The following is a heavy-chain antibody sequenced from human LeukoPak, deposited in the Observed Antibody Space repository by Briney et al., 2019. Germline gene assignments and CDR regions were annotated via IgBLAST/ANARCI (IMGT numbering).Heavy chain of an antibody. CDR3: AKDLVAYSSSCWFDP. J-gene: IGHJ5*02. Sequence: PGRSLRLSCAASGFTFSSYGMRWVRHAPGKVLGWGAVISNDGSNKYYADSVKGRFTISRDNSKNTMYLQMNSLRAEDRAVYYCAKDLVAYSSSCWFDPWGQGTLVTVSS. D-gene: IGHD6-13*01. CDR2: ISNDGSNK. V-gene: IGHV3-30*18. CDR1: GFTFSSYG.